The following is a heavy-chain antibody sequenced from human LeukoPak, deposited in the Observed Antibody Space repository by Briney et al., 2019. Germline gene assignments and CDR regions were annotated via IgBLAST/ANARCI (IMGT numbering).Heavy chain of an antibody. J-gene: IGHJ4*02. CDR1: GFTFNNYW. D-gene: IGHD6-13*01. CDR3: AKDLLQYTSSWYGTIDY. CDR2: INGDGGTT. Sequence: GGSLRLSCAASGFTFNNYWMHWVRQAPGKGLVCFSRINGDGGTTIYADSVKGRFTISRDNSKNTLYLQMNSLRVEDTAVYYCAKDLLQYTSSWYGTIDYWGQGTLVTVSS. V-gene: IGHV3-74*01.